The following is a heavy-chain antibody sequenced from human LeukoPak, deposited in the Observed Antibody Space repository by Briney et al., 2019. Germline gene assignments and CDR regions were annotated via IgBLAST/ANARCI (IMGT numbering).Heavy chain of an antibody. CDR3: ARGGGYYYDSNFDY. Sequence: PSETLSLTCTVSGDSISSSSYSWGWIRQPPGKGLEWIGYIYYSGSTNYNPSLKSRVTISVDTSKNQFSLKLSSVTAADTAVYYCARGGGYYYDSNFDYWGQGTLVTVSS. CDR2: IYYSGST. V-gene: IGHV4-61*05. CDR1: GDSISSSSYS. J-gene: IGHJ4*02. D-gene: IGHD3-22*01.